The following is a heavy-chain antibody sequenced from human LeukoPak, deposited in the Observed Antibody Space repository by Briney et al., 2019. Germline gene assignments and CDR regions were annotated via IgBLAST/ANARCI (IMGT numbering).Heavy chain of an antibody. CDR2: IYPGDSDT. V-gene: IGHV5-51*01. D-gene: IGHD4-23*01. J-gene: IGHJ3*02. Sequence: GESLRISCKGSGYSFTSYWISWVRQMPGKGLEWMGIIYPGDSDTRYSPSFQGQVTISADKSISTAYLQWSSLKASDTAMYYCARVTTVVTLNAFDIWGQGTMVTVSS. CDR1: GYSFTSYW. CDR3: ARVTTVVTLNAFDI.